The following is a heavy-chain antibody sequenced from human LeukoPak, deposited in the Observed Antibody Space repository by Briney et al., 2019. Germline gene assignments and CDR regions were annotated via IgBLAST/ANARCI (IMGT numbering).Heavy chain of an antibody. J-gene: IGHJ4*02. CDR3: ARDSGY. D-gene: IGHD3-10*01. Sequence: GGSLRLSCAASGISFNNYWMHWVRQAPGKGLEWVSYISSSSSTIYYADSVKGRFTISRDNAKNSLYLQMNSLRAEDTAVYYCARDSGYWGQGTLVTVSS. CDR2: ISSSSSTI. CDR1: GISFNNYW. V-gene: IGHV3-48*01.